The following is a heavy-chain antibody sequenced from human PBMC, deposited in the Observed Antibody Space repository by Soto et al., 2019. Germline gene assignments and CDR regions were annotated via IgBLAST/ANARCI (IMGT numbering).Heavy chain of an antibody. Sequence: PGESLKISCKGSGYSFTSYWISWVRQMPGKGLEWMGRIDPSDSYTNYSPSFQGHVTISADKSISTAYLQWSSLKASDTAMYYCARISSYRKDCYPLDGCGRGTKVTIS. J-gene: IGHJ6*02. CDR3: ARISSYRKDCYPLDG. D-gene: IGHD2-21*02. V-gene: IGHV5-10-1*01. CDR1: GYSFTSYW. CDR2: IDPSDSYT.